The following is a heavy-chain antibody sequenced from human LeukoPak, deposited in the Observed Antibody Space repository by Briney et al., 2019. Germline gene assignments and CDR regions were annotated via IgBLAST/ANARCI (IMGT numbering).Heavy chain of an antibody. CDR1: GYTFTGYY. CDR2: INPNSGGT. V-gene: IGHV1-2*02. J-gene: IGHJ4*02. D-gene: IGHD6-13*01. Sequence: GASVKVSCKASGYTFTGYYMHWVRQAPGQGLEWMGWINPNSGGTNYAQKFQGRVTMTRDTSISTAYMELSRLRSDDTAVYYCARWSGSSSWYMFGSDPYYFDYWGQGTLVTVSS. CDR3: ARWSGSSSWYMFGSDPYYFDY.